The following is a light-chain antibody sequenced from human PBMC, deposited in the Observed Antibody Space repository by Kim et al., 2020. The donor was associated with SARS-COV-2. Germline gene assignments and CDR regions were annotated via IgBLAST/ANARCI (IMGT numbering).Light chain of an antibody. CDR2: DVS. Sequence: SELTQPASVSGSPGQSITISCTGTSSDVGGYNYVSWYQQHPGKAPKLMIYDVSNRPSGVSNRFSGSKSGNTASLTISGLQAEDEADYYCSSYTSSSWVF. J-gene: IGLJ3*02. V-gene: IGLV2-14*03. CDR3: SSYTSSSWV. CDR1: SSDVGGYNY.